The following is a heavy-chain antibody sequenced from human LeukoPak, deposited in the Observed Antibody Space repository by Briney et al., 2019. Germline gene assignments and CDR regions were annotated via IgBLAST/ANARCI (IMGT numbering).Heavy chain of an antibody. CDR2: IIPILGIA. CDR1: GGTFSSYA. J-gene: IGHJ4*02. V-gene: IGHV1-69*04. D-gene: IGHD4-17*01. Sequence: ASVKASCKASGGTFSSYAISWVRQAPGQGLEWMGRIIPILGIANYAQKFQGRVTITADKSTSTAYMELSSLRSEDTAVYYCAREGYGDYVGKFDYWGQGTLVTVSS. CDR3: AREGYGDYVGKFDY.